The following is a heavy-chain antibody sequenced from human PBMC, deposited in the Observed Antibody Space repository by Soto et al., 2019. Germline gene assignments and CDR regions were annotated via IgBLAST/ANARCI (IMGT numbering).Heavy chain of an antibody. D-gene: IGHD2-2*01. CDR2: MYHSGTT. CDR3: ATVPDY. CDR1: GGSISSGGYS. V-gene: IGHV4-30-2*01. J-gene: IGHJ4*02. Sequence: QLQLQESGSGLVKPSQTLSLTCAVSGGSISSGGYSWSWIRQPPGKGLEWIGYMYHSGTTYYNPSRKSGLTIPIDRPKNQFSLKLSSVTAAATAVYYCATVPDYWGQGMLVTVSS.